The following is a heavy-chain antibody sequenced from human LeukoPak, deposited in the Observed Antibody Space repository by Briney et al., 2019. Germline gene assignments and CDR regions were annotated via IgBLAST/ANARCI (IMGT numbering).Heavy chain of an antibody. J-gene: IGHJ4*02. D-gene: IGHD3-22*01. CDR2: IKQDGSEK. CDR3: AREGVVVITALFDY. V-gene: IGHV3-7*01. Sequence: PGGSLRLSCAASGFTFSSYWMSWVRQAPGKGLEWVANIKQDGSEKYYVDSVKGRFTISGDNAKNSLYLQMNSLRAEDTAVYYCAREGVVVITALFDYWGQGTLVTVSS. CDR1: GFTFSSYW.